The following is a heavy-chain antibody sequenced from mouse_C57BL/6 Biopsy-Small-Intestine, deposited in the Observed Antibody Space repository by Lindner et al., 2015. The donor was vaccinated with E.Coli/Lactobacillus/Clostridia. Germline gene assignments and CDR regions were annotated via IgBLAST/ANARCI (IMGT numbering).Heavy chain of an antibody. CDR2: IYPESGNT. CDR3: TREGNSAFDH. V-gene: IGHV1-66*01. D-gene: IGHD2-1*01. Sequence: QLQESGPELVKPGTSVKTSCKASGYSFTSYYIHWVRQRPGQGLEWIGWIYPESGNTDYNEKFEGQATLTADASSSTAYMHLSSLTSEDSAVYYCTREGNSAFDHWGQGSTLTVSS. J-gene: IGHJ2*01. CDR1: GYSFTSYY.